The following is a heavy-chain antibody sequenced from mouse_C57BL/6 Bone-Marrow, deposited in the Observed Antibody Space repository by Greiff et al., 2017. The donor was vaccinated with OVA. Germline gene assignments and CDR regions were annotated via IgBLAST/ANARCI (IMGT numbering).Heavy chain of an antibody. CDR2: ISDGGSYT. V-gene: IGHV5-4*01. D-gene: IGHD1-1*01. J-gene: IGHJ1*03. CDR3: ARDYYYGSYFDV. Sequence: EVKLVESGGGLVKPGGSLKLSCAASGFTFSSYAMSWVRQTPEKRLEWVATISDGGSYTYYPDNVKGRFTISGDNAKNNLYLQMSHLKSEDTAMYYCARDYYYGSYFDVWGTGTTVTVSS. CDR1: GFTFSSYA.